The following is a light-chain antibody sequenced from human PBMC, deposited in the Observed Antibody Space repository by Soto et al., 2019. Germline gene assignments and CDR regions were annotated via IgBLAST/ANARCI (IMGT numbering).Light chain of an antibody. J-gene: IGKJ4*01. V-gene: IGKV3-20*01. CDR1: QIVTSSY. CDR2: GAS. CDR3: QQYGRSPA. Sequence: EIVLTQSPGTLSLSPGERATLSCRASQIVTSSYLAWYQQKPGQAPRLLIYGASSRATGIPDRFGGGGSGTDFTLTISRLEPEDFAVYYCQQYGRSPAFGGGTKVEIK.